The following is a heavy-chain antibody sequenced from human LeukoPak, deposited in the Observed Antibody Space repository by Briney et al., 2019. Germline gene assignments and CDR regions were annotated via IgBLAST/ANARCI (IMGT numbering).Heavy chain of an antibody. CDR1: GFTFSSYS. J-gene: IGHJ6*03. Sequence: PGGSLRLSCAASGFTFSSYSMNWVRQAPGKGLEWVSSISSSRSYIYYADSVKGRFTISRDNAKNSLYLQMNSLRAEDTAVYYCARVGYCSGGSCYYHYYYYMDVWGKGTTVTVSS. V-gene: IGHV3-21*01. D-gene: IGHD2-15*01. CDR2: ISSSRSYI. CDR3: ARVGYCSGGSCYYHYYYYMDV.